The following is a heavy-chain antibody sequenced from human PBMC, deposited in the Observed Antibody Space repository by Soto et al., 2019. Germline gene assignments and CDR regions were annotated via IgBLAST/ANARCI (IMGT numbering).Heavy chain of an antibody. V-gene: IGHV3-23*01. CDR3: AKVPKGNYYHGVDV. Sequence: GGSLRLSCAASGFTYSNYAMSWVRQAPGKGLEWVSSISGSGGSTYYADSVKGRFTISRDNPKNTVFLQMNSLGGEDTALYYCAKVPKGNYYHGVDVWGQGTTVTVSS. CDR1: GFTYSNYA. J-gene: IGHJ6*02. D-gene: IGHD6-13*01. CDR2: ISGSGGST.